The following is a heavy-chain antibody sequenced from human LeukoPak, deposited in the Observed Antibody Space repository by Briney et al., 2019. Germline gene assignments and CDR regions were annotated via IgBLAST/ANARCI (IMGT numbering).Heavy chain of an antibody. CDR2: ISAYNGNT. Sequence: GASVKVSCKASGYTFTSYGISWVRQAPGQGLEWMGWISAYNGNTNYAQKLQGRVTMTTDTSTSTAYMELRSLRSDDTAVYYCARDFYYDSSGYRDYWGQGTLVTVSS. J-gene: IGHJ4*02. V-gene: IGHV1-18*01. D-gene: IGHD3-22*01. CDR1: GYTFTSYG. CDR3: ARDFYYDSSGYRDY.